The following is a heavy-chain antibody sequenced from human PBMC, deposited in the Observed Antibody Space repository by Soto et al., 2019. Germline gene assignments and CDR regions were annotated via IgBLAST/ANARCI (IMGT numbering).Heavy chain of an antibody. J-gene: IGHJ6*04. CDR2: IYYSGST. CDR3: ASGLVFWRGGSYYYYDGVEV. D-gene: IGHD3-3*01. V-gene: IGHV4-31*03. Sequence: PSETLSLTCTVSGGSISSGGYYWSWIRQHPGKGLEWIGYIYYSGSTYYNPSLKSRVTISVDTSKNQFSLKLSSVTAADTAVYYGASGLVFWRGGSYYYYDGVEVWGKGTTAPFSS. CDR1: GGSISSGGYY.